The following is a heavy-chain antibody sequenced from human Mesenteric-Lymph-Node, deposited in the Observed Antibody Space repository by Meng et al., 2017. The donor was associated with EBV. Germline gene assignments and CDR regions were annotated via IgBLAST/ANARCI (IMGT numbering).Heavy chain of an antibody. J-gene: IGHJ5*02. CDR1: GFSLSTSGVG. Sequence: QFTLKESGPTLVKPTQTLSLTCTFSGFSLSTSGVGVGWIRQPPGQALEWLALISWNDDKRYSPSLNSRLTITKDTSKNQVVLTMTNMDPVDTGTYYCAHLLYAIIRSWGQGNLVTVSS. D-gene: IGHD5/OR15-5a*01. CDR3: AHLLYAIIRS. CDR2: ISWNDDK. V-gene: IGHV2-5*01.